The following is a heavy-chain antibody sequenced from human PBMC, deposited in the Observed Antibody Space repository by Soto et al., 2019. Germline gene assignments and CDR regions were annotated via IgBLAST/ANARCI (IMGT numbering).Heavy chain of an antibody. J-gene: IGHJ6*02. D-gene: IGHD1-26*01. CDR1: GFTFSSYS. Sequence: GGSLRLSCAVSGFTFSSYSMNWVRQAPGKGLEWVSSISSSSSYIYYADSVKGRFTISRDNAKNSLYLQMNSLRAEDTAVYYCARDRSLGGVYYYYGMDVWGQGTTVTVSS. CDR2: ISSSSSYI. CDR3: ARDRSLGGVYYYYGMDV. V-gene: IGHV3-21*01.